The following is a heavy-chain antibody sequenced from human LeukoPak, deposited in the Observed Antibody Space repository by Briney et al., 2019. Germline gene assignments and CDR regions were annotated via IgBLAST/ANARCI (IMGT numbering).Heavy chain of an antibody. V-gene: IGHV1-3*01. J-gene: IGHJ4*02. CDR2: INAGNGNT. CDR1: GYTFTSYA. CDR3: ARGSHCTNGECYNFDY. Sequence: VASVKVSCKASGYTFTSYAMHWMRQAPGQRLEWMGWINAGNGNTKYSQKFQGRVTITRDTSTSTAYMELRSLRSDDTAVYYCARGSHCTNGECYNFDYWGQGTLVTVSS. D-gene: IGHD2-8*01.